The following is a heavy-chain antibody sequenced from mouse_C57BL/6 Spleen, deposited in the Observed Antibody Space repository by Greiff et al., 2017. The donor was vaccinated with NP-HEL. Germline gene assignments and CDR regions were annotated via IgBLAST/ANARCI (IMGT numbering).Heavy chain of an antibody. J-gene: IGHJ2*01. CDR2: IYPGDGDT. CDR1: GYAFSSSW. CDR3: ATPYYSNYYFDY. D-gene: IGHD2-5*01. V-gene: IGHV1-82*01. Sequence: VQLQQSGPELVKPGASVKISCKASGYAFSSSWMNWVKQRPGKGLEWIGRIYPGDGDTNYNGKFKGKATLTADKSSSTAYMQLSSLTSEDSAVYFCATPYYSNYYFDYWGQGTTLTVSS.